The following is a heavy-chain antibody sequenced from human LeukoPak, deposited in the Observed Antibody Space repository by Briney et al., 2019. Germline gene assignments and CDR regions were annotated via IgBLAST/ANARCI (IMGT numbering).Heavy chain of an antibody. V-gene: IGHV4-59*01. Sequence: SETLSLTCTVSGGSISSYYWSWIRQPPGKGLEWIGYIYYSGSTNYNPSLKSRVTISVDTSKNQFSLKLSSVTAADTAVYYCARVTGPHLPFGYWGQGTLVTVSS. CDR2: IYYSGST. CDR3: ARVTGPHLPFGY. J-gene: IGHJ4*02. CDR1: GGSISSYY. D-gene: IGHD2-21*02.